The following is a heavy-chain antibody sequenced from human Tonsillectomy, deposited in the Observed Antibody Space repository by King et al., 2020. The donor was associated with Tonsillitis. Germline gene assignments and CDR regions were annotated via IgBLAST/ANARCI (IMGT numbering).Heavy chain of an antibody. CDR2: IKEDGSEK. Sequence: VQLVESGGGLVQPGGCLRLSCAASGFTFSSYWMSWVRQAPGKGLEWVSNIKEDGSEKYFLDSVKGRFTISRDNAKNSPYLPMNSLRAEDTAVYFCAREGRWVSDWSLVYWGQGTLVTVSS. D-gene: IGHD3-9*01. J-gene: IGHJ4*02. CDR3: AREGRWVSDWSLVY. CDR1: GFTFSSYW. V-gene: IGHV3-7*01.